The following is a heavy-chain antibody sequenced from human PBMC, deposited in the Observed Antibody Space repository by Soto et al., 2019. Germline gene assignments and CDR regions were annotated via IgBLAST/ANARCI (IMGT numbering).Heavy chain of an antibody. D-gene: IGHD6-13*01. CDR3: AKVVGSSWYFDY. V-gene: IGHV3-30*18. CDR2: ISYDGSNK. CDR1: GFTFSSYG. Sequence: TGGSLRLSCAASGFTFSSYGMHWVRQALGKGLEWVAVISYDGSNKYYADSVKGRFTISRDNSKNTLYLQMNSLRAEDTAVYYCAKVVGSSWYFDYWGQGTLVTVSS. J-gene: IGHJ4*02.